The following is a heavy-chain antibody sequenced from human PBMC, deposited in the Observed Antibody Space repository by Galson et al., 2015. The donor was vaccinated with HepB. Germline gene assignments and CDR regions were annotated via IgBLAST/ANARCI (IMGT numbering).Heavy chain of an antibody. Sequence: SLRLSCAASGFTFSSYDIHWVRQAPGKGLEWVAVISYDGSNKYYADSVKGRFTISRDNSKNTLYLQMNSLRAEDKAVYYCARDRCSSTSCPYNWFDPWGQGTLVTVSS. J-gene: IGHJ5*02. V-gene: IGHV3-30-3*01. D-gene: IGHD2-2*01. CDR3: ARDRCSSTSCPYNWFDP. CDR1: GFTFSSYD. CDR2: ISYDGSNK.